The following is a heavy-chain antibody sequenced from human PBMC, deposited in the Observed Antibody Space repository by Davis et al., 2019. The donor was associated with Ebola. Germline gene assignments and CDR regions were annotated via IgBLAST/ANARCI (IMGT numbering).Heavy chain of an antibody. V-gene: IGHV1-3*01. CDR1: GYTFTSYA. CDR2: INAGNGNT. Sequence: ASVKVSCKASGYTFTSYAMHWVRQAPGQRLEWMGWINAGNGNTKYPQKFQGRVTMTRDTSTSTVCMELSSLRSEDTAVYYCAREPGYYSRWRKYFQDWGQGTLVTVSS. J-gene: IGHJ1*01. D-gene: IGHD4-11*01. CDR3: AREPGYYSRWRKYFQD.